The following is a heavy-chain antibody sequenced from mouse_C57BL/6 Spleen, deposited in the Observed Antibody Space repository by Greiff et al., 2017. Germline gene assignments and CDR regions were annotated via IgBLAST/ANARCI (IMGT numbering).Heavy chain of an antibody. V-gene: IGHV1-9*01. Sequence: QVQLQQSGAELMKPGASVKLSCKATGYTFTGYWIEWVKQRPGHGLEWIGEILPGSGSTNSNEKFKGKATFTADTSSNTAYMQLSSLTTEDSAIYYCARGITTVVEGYFDVWGTGTTVTVSS. CDR2: ILPGSGST. CDR3: ARGITTVVEGYFDV. J-gene: IGHJ1*03. D-gene: IGHD1-1*01. CDR1: GYTFTGYW.